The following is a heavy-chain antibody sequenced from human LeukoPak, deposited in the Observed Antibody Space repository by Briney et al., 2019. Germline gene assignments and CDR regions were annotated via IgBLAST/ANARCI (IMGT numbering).Heavy chain of an antibody. J-gene: IGHJ4*02. CDR2: ISGSSSYI. CDR3: ARASRTTGYDSSGYYYDY. CDR1: GFTFSSYN. Sequence: GGSLRLSCAASGFTFSSYNMNWVRQAPGKGLEWVSSISGSSSYIYYADSLKGRFTISRDNAKNSLYLQMNSLRAEDTAVYYCARASRTTGYDSSGYYYDYWGQGTLVTVSS. D-gene: IGHD3-22*01. V-gene: IGHV3-21*01.